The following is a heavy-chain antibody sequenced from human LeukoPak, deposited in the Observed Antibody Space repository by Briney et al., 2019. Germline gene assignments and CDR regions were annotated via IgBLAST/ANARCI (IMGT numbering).Heavy chain of an antibody. CDR1: GFTFSSYA. CDR3: AKATYSYGSYFDY. D-gene: IGHD5-18*01. CDR2: ISGSGGGT. J-gene: IGHJ4*02. V-gene: IGHV3-23*01. Sequence: GGSLRLSCAASGFTFSSYAMSWVRQAPGKGLEWVSAISGSGGGTYYADSVKGRFTISRDNSKNTLYLQMNSLRAEDTAVYYCAKATYSYGSYFDYWGQGTLVTVSS.